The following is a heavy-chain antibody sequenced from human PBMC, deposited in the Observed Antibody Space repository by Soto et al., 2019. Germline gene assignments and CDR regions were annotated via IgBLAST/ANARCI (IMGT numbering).Heavy chain of an antibody. CDR2: MNPNSGNT. J-gene: IGHJ6*03. CDR3: ARGPARGGWIAFYYYYYMDV. Sequence: GASVKVSCKASGYTFTSYDINWVRQATGQGLERMGWMNPNSGNTGYAQKFQGRVTMTRNTSISTAYMELSSLRSEDTAVYYCARGPARGGWIAFYYYYYMDVWGKGTTVTVSS. V-gene: IGHV1-8*01. CDR1: GYTFTSYD. D-gene: IGHD6-19*01.